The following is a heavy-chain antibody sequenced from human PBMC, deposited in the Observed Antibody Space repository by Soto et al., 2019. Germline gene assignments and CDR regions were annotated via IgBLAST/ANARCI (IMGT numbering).Heavy chain of an antibody. V-gene: IGHV3-7*05. Sequence: EVQLEESGGDLVQPGGSLRLSCAASGFTLSAYWMTWVRQAPGKGLEWVANINRDGSKKSYLDSVRGRFTISRDNAGNSLYPQGDSLRAEDTALLYGAGVWSRGSSVLSFAVLETWGQGKRAPSLQ. CDR1: GFTLSAYW. J-gene: IGHJ3*01. CDR2: INRDGSKK. CDR3: AGVWSRGSSVLSFAVLET. D-gene: IGHD3-16*01.